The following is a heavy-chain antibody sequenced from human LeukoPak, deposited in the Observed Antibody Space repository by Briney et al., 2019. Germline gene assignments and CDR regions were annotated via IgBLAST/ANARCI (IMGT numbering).Heavy chain of an antibody. Sequence: PSETLSLTCAVYGGSFSGYYWSWIRQPPGKGLEWIGEINHSGSTNYNPSLKSRVTISVDTSKNQFSLKLSSVTAADTAVYYCARGGPSAAAGRTYPDYWGQGTLVTVSS. D-gene: IGHD6-13*01. CDR3: ARGGPSAAAGRTYPDY. CDR1: GGSFSGYY. CDR2: INHSGST. V-gene: IGHV4-34*01. J-gene: IGHJ4*02.